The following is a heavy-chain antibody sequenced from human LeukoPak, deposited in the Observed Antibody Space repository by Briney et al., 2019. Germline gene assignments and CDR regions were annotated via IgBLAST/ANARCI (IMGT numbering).Heavy chain of an antibody. D-gene: IGHD2-21*02. CDR3: ARGWGPAYCGGDCHRHFDY. CDR1: GYSFSSGGYS. Sequence: SQTLSLTCAVSGYSFSSGGYSWDWVRQPPGRGLEWLGYIYYSGRTNYNPALKSRVTISVDASKNQFSLKLTSVSAADTAVYYCARGWGPAYCGGDCHRHFDYWGQGALVTVSS. CDR2: IYYSGRT. J-gene: IGHJ4*02. V-gene: IGHV4-30-4*07.